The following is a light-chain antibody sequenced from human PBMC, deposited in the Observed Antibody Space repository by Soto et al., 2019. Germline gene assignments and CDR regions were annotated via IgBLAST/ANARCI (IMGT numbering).Light chain of an antibody. V-gene: IGLV2-23*02. J-gene: IGLJ3*02. CDR2: EVN. Sequence: QSALTQPASVSGSPGQSITISCSGTTSDVGGYDVVSWYQQHPGKAPKLMIFEVNQRPSGVSDRFSGSKSGNTASLTISGLQAGDEADYYCCSFARSSAFWVFGGGTKLTVL. CDR3: CSFARSSAFWV. CDR1: TSDVGGYDV.